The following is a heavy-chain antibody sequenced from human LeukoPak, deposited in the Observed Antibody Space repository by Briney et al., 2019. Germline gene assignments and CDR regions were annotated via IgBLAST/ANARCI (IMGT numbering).Heavy chain of an antibody. CDR3: ARAPDENDY. J-gene: IGHJ4*02. Sequence: PSETLSLTCTVSGASITSGDYSWNWMRQPPGKDLEWIGYIYHTGNTYLNPSLKSRVTISVDTSKNQFSLKLSSVTAADTAVYYCARAPDENDYWGQGTLVTVSS. CDR2: IYHTGNT. D-gene: IGHD1-14*01. CDR1: GASITSGDYS. V-gene: IGHV4-30-2*01.